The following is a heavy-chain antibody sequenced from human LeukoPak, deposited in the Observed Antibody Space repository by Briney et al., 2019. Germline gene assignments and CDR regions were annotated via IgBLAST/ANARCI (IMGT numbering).Heavy chain of an antibody. V-gene: IGHV4-39*07. CDR3: ARERRRAVYFDY. CDR1: GGSISSSSYY. J-gene: IGHJ4*02. CDR2: IYYSGST. Sequence: PSETLSLTCTVSGGSISSSSYYWGWIRQPPGKGLEWIGSIYYSGSTYYNPSLKSRVTISVDTSKNQFSLKLSSVTAADTAVYYCARERRRAVYFDYWGQGTLVTVSS.